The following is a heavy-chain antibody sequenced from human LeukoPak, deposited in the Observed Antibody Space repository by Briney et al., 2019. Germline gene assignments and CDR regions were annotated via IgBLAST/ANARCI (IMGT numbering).Heavy chain of an antibody. CDR3: ARAPPRSTIDY. J-gene: IGHJ4*02. CDR2: ISSSSSYI. Sequence: AGGSLRLSCTASGFTFGDYAMSWFRQAPGKGLEWVSSISSSSSYIYYADSVKGRFTISRDNAKNSLYLQMNSLRAEDTAVYYCARAPPRSTIDYWGQGTLVTVSS. V-gene: IGHV3-21*01. CDR1: GFTFGDYA.